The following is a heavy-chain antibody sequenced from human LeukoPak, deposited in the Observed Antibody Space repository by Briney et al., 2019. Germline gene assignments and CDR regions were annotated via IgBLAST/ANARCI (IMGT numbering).Heavy chain of an antibody. D-gene: IGHD2-15*01. Sequence: GGSLRLSCAASGFTISSYAMSWVRQAPGKGLEWVSAISGSGGSTYYADSVKGRFTISRDNSKNTLYLQMNSLRAEDTAVYYCAKWYCSGGSCPNWGQGTLVTVSS. CDR1: GFTISSYA. V-gene: IGHV3-23*01. J-gene: IGHJ4*02. CDR3: AKWYCSGGSCPN. CDR2: ISGSGGST.